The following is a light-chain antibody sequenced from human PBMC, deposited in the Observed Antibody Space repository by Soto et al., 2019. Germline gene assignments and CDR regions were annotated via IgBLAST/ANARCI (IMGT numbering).Light chain of an antibody. CDR3: HLHRHWPPWT. V-gene: IGKV3-11*01. Sequence: EVVLTQSPATLSLSPGERATLSCRASENVRTFVDWYQQKPGQAPRLLMFGAYNRATGTPARFSGSRSGTYFTLTIGNIEPEGSAVYYCHLHRHWPPWTFGPGTRVDI. J-gene: IGKJ1*01. CDR1: ENVRTF. CDR2: GAY.